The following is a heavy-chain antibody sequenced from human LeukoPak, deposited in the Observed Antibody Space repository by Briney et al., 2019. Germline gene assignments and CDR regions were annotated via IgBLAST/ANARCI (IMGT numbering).Heavy chain of an antibody. CDR2: IKSKTDGGTT. CDR1: RFIFSSFA. D-gene: IGHD3-10*01. CDR3: TTAIARFPDY. V-gene: IGHV3-15*01. J-gene: IGHJ4*02. Sequence: PGGSLRLSCAASRFIFSSFAMTWVRQAPGKGLEWVGRIKSKTDGGTTDYAAPVKGRFTISRDDSKNTLYLQMNSLKTEDTAVYYCTTAIARFPDYWGQGTLVTVSS.